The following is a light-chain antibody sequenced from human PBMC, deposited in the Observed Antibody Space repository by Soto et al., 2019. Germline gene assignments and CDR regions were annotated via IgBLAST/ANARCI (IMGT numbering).Light chain of an antibody. CDR1: SSNIGAGYD. V-gene: IGLV1-40*01. J-gene: IGLJ2*01. CDR3: QYYDSSLSLV. Sequence: QPVLTQPPSVSGAPGQRVTISCTGSSSNIGAGYDVHWYQQLPGTAPKLLIYGNSNRPSGVPDRFSGSKSGTSASLAITGLQAEDEADYYCQYYDSSLSLVFGGGTKLTVL. CDR2: GNS.